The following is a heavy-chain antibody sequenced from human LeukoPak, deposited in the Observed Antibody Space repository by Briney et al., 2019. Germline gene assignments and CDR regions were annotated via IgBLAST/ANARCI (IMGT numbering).Heavy chain of an antibody. CDR3: ARARSTSWYFP. D-gene: IGHD2-2*01. Sequence: PSETLSLTCTVSGGSISSYYWSWIRQPPGKGLEWIGYIYYSGSTNYNPSLKSRVTISIDTSKNQFSLKLSFVTAADTAVYYCARARSTSWYFPWGQGTLVTVSS. CDR2: IYYSGST. J-gene: IGHJ4*02. V-gene: IGHV4-59*01. CDR1: GGSISSYY.